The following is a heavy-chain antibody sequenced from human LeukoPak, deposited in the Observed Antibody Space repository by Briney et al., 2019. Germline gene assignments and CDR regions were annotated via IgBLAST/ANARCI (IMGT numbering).Heavy chain of an antibody. CDR2: IDTNTGKS. CDR1: GYSFSTYA. Sequence: ASVKVSCKASGYSFSTYAINWVRQAPGQGLEWMGWIDTNTGKSMYAQGFTGRFVFSVDTSVSTAYLQISSLKAEDTAVYYCATSPGIAAPSGYYFDHWGQGTLVTVSS. CDR3: ATSPGIAAPSGYYFDH. J-gene: IGHJ4*02. V-gene: IGHV7-4-1*02. D-gene: IGHD6-13*01.